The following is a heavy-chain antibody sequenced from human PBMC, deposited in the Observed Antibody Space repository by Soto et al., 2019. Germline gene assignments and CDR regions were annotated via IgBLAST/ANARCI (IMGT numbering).Heavy chain of an antibody. CDR1: GFTFRDHW. D-gene: IGHD6-13*01. CDR2: INSDGSTT. V-gene: IGHV3-74*01. J-gene: IGHJ4*02. Sequence: PGGSLRLSCAASGFTFRDHWMHWVRHAPGKGLVWVSRINSDGSTTTYADSVKGRFTISRENAKNSLYLQMNSLRAGDTAVYYCARDGAGLDYWGQGT. CDR3: ARDGAGLDY.